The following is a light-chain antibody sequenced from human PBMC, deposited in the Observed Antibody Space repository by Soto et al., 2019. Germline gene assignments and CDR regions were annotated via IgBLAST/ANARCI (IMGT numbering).Light chain of an antibody. CDR1: SSDVGGYDY. J-gene: IGLJ1*01. Sequence: QSVLTQPRSVSGSPGQSVTISCTGTSSDVGGYDYVSWYQQHPGKAPKLMIYGVTKRPSGVPDRFSGSKSGNTPSLTISGLQAEDESDYYCCSHGGRHSYVFGTGTKLTVL. CDR3: CSHGGRHSYV. V-gene: IGLV2-11*01. CDR2: GVT.